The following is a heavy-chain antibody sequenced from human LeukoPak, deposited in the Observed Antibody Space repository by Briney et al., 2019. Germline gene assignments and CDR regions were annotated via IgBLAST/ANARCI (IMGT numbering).Heavy chain of an antibody. V-gene: IGHV3-9*01. CDR2: ISWNSGSI. D-gene: IGHD3-10*01. Sequence: PGRSLRLSCEASGYTFDDYAMHWVRQAPGRGLEWVSAISWNSGSIGYADSVKGRFTISRDDGKNSLYLQMNSLRTEDTALYYCAKGHTYGLGESYLDFWGQGILVSVSS. CDR1: GYTFDDYA. J-gene: IGHJ4*02. CDR3: AKGHTYGLGESYLDF.